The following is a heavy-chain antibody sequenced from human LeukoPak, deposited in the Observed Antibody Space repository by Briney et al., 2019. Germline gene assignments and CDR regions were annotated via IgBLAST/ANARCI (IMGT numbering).Heavy chain of an antibody. CDR3: ARRAGDCSSTSCYTGGYHFDY. CDR2: ISYDGSNK. CDR1: GFTFSNYA. V-gene: IGHV3-30-3*01. D-gene: IGHD2-2*02. J-gene: IGHJ4*02. Sequence: GGSLRLSCAASGFTFSNYAMHWVRQAPGKGLEWVAVISYDGSNKYYADSVKGRFTISRDNSKNTLYLQMNSLRAEDTAVYYCARRAGDCSSTSCYTGGYHFDYWGQGTLVTVFS.